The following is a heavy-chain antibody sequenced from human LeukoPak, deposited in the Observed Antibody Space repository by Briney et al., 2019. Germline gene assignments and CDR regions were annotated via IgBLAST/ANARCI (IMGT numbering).Heavy chain of an antibody. CDR3: ARMPSSGYPYYYYYYGMDV. V-gene: IGHV2-70*11. J-gene: IGHJ6*02. CDR2: LDWDDDK. CDR1: GFPLSPSGMC. D-gene: IGHD3-22*01. Sequence: SGPALVKPTQTLTLTCTFSGFPLSPSGMCVSWIRHPPGKALEWLARLDWDDDKYYSTSLKTRLTISKDTSKNQVVLTMTNIDPVDTATYYCARMPSSGYPYYYYYYGMDVWGQGTRVTVSS.